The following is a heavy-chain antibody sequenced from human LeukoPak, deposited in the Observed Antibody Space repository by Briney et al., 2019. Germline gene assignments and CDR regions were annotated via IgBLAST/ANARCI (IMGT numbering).Heavy chain of an antibody. CDR1: GFTFSNYW. CDR3: ARALSSLSGSYFAGFDI. CDR2: ISYDGSNK. J-gene: IGHJ3*02. D-gene: IGHD1-26*01. Sequence: PGGSLRLSCAASGFTFSNYWMHWVRQAPGKGLEWVAVISYDGSNKYYADSVKGRFTISRDNSKNTLYLQMNSLRAEDTAVYYCARALSSLSGSYFAGFDIWGQGTMVTVSS. V-gene: IGHV3-30*03.